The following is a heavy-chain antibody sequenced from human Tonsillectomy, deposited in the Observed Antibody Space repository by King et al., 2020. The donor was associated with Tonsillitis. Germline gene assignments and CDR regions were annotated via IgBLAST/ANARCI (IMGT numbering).Heavy chain of an antibody. CDR2: IYYSGST. D-gene: IGHD6-13*01. V-gene: IGHV4-59*01. Sequence: QLQESGPGLVKPSETLSLTCTVSGGSISSYYWSWIRQPPGKGLEWIGYIYYSGSTNDNPSLKIRVTKSVDTTKNQFSLKLSSVTAADTAGYYCARKSAAADLDYWGQGTLVTVSS. J-gene: IGHJ4*02. CDR1: GGSISSYY. CDR3: ARKSAAADLDY.